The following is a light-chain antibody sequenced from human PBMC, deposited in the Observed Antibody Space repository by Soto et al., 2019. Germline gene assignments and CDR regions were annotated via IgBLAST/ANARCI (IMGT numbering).Light chain of an antibody. CDR2: NNN. J-gene: IGLJ1*01. Sequence: QSVLTQPPSASGTPGQKVTISCSGSSSNIGPNAVNWYQQLPGTAPKILLYNNNQRPSAVFDRFSASKSGTSASLAISGLQSDDDADYHCAAWDDSRNGLVFGTGTKVTVL. V-gene: IGLV1-44*01. CDR3: AAWDDSRNGLV. CDR1: SSNIGPNA.